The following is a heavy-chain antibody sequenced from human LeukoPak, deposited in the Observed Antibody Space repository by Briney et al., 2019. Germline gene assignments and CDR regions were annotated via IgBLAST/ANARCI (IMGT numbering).Heavy chain of an antibody. CDR3: ARDSGVDFWSGYYTWGDYYYMDV. D-gene: IGHD3-3*01. Sequence: AQTLSLTCTVSGCSISSGGYYWSWIRQHPGKGLEWVGYIYYSGSTYYNPSLKSRVTLSVDPSKTQFSLKLSSVTAADTAVYYCARDSGVDFWSGYYTWGDYYYMDVWGKGTTVTVSS. J-gene: IGHJ6*03. CDR2: IYYSGST. CDR1: GCSISSGGYY. V-gene: IGHV4-31*03.